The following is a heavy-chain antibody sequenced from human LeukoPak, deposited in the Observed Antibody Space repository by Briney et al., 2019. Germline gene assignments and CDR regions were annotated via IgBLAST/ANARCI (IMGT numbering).Heavy chain of an antibody. V-gene: IGHV4-39*07. Sequence: SETLSLTCTVSGGSISSSSYYWGWIRQPPGKGLEWIGSIYYSGSTYYNPSLKSRVTISVDTSKNQFSLMVSSVTAADTAVYYCARDGDRNWFDPWGQGTLVTVSS. CDR1: GGSISSSSYY. CDR2: IYYSGST. J-gene: IGHJ5*02. CDR3: ARDGDRNWFDP.